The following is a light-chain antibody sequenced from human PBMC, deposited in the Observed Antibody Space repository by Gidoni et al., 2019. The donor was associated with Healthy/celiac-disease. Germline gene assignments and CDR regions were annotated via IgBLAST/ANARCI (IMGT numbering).Light chain of an antibody. CDR1: KLGDKY. Sequence: SYELTQPPSVSVSPGQTASITCSGDKLGDKYACWYQQKTSQYPVLVIYQDSKRPSGIPERFSGSNSGNTATLTISGTQAMDEADYYCQAWDSSTVVFGGGTKLTVL. V-gene: IGLV3-1*01. CDR3: QAWDSSTVV. CDR2: QDS. J-gene: IGLJ2*01.